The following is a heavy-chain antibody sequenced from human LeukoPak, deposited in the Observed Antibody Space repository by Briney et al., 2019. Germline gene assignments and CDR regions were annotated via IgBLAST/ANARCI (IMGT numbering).Heavy chain of an antibody. CDR2: VSANGRSP. V-gene: IGHV3-23*01. CDR1: GFTFSSSA. D-gene: IGHD3-10*01. CDR3: SYGSGSYYPY. J-gene: IGHJ4*02. Sequence: GGSPRLSCAASGFTFSSSAMSWFRQAPGKGLEWVSVVSANGRSPYYADSVKGRFTISRDNSKNSLYLQMNSLRVEDTAVYFCSYGSGSYYPYWGQGTLVTVSS.